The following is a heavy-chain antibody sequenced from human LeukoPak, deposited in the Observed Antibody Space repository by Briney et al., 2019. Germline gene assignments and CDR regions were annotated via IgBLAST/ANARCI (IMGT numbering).Heavy chain of an antibody. D-gene: IGHD3-22*01. CDR3: ARLSYYDSTGYGVYYYYGMDV. Sequence: KTWETLSLTCTVSGGSISSYDWSWIRQPPGKALEWIGNIIYSGSTNYNPSLKSRVTMSVDTSKNQFSLKLSSVTAADTAVYYCARLSYYDSTGYGVYYYYGMDVWGQGTAVIVSS. V-gene: IGHV4-59*01. J-gene: IGHJ6*02. CDR1: GGSISSYD. CDR2: IIYSGST.